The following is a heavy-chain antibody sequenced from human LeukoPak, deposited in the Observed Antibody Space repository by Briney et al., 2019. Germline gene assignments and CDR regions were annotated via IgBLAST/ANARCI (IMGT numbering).Heavy chain of an antibody. Sequence: ASVKVSCKASGYTFTGYYMHWVRQAPGQGLEWMGWINPNSGGTNYAQKFQGRVTMTRDTSISTAYMELSRLRSDDTAVYYCARLAGPIGAFDIWGQGTMVTVSS. CDR2: INPNSGGT. D-gene: IGHD2-15*01. CDR1: GYTFTGYY. CDR3: ARLAGPIGAFDI. V-gene: IGHV1-2*02. J-gene: IGHJ3*02.